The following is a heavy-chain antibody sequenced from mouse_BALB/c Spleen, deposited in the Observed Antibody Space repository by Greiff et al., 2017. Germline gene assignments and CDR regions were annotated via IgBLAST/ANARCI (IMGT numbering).Heavy chain of an antibody. CDR2: IDPANGNT. CDR1: GFNIKDSY. V-gene: IGHV14-3*02. D-gene: IGHD2-14*01. J-gene: IGHJ4*01. Sequence: VQLQQSGAELVKPGASVKLSCTASGFNIKDSYMHWVKQRPEQGLEWIGRIDPANGNTKYDPKFQGKATITADTSSNTAYLQLSSLTSEDTAVYYCARDDRYDGYAMDYWGQGTSVTVSS. CDR3: ARDDRYDGYAMDY.